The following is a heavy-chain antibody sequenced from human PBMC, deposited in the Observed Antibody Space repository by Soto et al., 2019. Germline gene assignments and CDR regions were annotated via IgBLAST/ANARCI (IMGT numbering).Heavy chain of an antibody. Sequence: QVQLVESGGGVVQPGRSLRLSCAASGFTFSSYGMHWVRQAPGKGLEWVAVISYDGSNKYYADSVKGRFTISRDNSKNTLYLQMNSLRAEDTAVYYCAKDAYSGYDLSLLDYWGQGTLVTVSS. J-gene: IGHJ4*02. CDR3: AKDAYSGYDLSLLDY. D-gene: IGHD5-12*01. CDR1: GFTFSSYG. V-gene: IGHV3-30*18. CDR2: ISYDGSNK.